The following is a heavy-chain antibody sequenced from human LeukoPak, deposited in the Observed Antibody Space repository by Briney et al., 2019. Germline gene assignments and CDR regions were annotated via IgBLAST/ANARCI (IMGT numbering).Heavy chain of an antibody. Sequence: SETLSLTCAVSGGSFSGYYWTWIRQTPGKGPEWIGEINQSADTNYNPSLKSRVTMSVDTSKKHFSLKMTSVTAADTAFYFCTRGAGYCSSTTCSNWFGPWGQGTLVTVSS. CDR1: GGSFSGYY. V-gene: IGHV4-34*01. CDR2: INQSADT. D-gene: IGHD2-2*01. CDR3: TRGAGYCSSTTCSNWFGP. J-gene: IGHJ5*02.